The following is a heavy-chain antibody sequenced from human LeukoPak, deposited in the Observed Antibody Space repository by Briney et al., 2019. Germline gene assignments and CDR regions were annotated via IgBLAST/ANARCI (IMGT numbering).Heavy chain of an antibody. J-gene: IGHJ4*02. CDR3: ARGWCSGGSCYGDFDY. V-gene: IGHV1-8*01. Sequence: ASVKVSRKASGYTFTSYDINWVRQATGQGLEWMGWMNPNSGNTGYAQKFQGRVTMTRNTSISTAYMELSSLRSEDTAVYYCARGWCSGGSCYGDFDYWGQGTLVTVSS. CDR2: MNPNSGNT. CDR1: GYTFTSYD. D-gene: IGHD2-15*01.